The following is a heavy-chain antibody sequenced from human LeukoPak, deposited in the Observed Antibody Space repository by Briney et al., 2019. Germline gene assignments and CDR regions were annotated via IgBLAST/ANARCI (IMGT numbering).Heavy chain of an antibody. CDR2: VYYSGST. J-gene: IGHJ4*02. D-gene: IGHD6-13*01. CDR1: GGSISSSSYY. CDR3: ARDGSSS. V-gene: IGHV4-39*07. Sequence: PSETLSLTCTVSGGSISSSSYYWGWIRQPPGKGLEWIGGVYYSGSTYYNPSLKSRVTISVDTSKNQFSLKLSSVTAADTAVYYCARDGSSSWGQGTLVTVSS.